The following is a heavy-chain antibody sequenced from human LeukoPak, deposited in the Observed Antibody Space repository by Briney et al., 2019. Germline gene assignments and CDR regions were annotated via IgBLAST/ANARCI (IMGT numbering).Heavy chain of an antibody. CDR2: ISGSGGST. CDR1: GFTFSSYA. J-gene: IGHJ6*02. CDR3: AKGYGDSRTYGMDV. D-gene: IGHD4-17*01. Sequence: GGSLRLSCAASGFTFSSYAMSWVRQAPGKGLEWVSAISGSGGSTYYADSVKGRFTISRDNSKNTLYLQMNSLGAEDTAVYYCAKGYGDSRTYGMDVWGQGATVTVSS. V-gene: IGHV3-23*01.